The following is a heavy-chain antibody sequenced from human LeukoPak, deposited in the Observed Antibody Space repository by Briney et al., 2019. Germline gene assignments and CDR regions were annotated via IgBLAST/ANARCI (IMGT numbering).Heavy chain of an antibody. CDR3: ARDHRNWFDP. D-gene: IGHD1-14*01. CDR1: AGTFSSYA. J-gene: IGHJ5*02. Sequence: SVKVSCKASAGTFSSYAISWARQAPGQGLEWMGRIIPIFGTANYAQKFQGRVTITADKSTSTAYMELSSLRSEDTAVYYCARDHRNWFDPWGQGTLVTVSS. V-gene: IGHV1-69*06. CDR2: IIPIFGTA.